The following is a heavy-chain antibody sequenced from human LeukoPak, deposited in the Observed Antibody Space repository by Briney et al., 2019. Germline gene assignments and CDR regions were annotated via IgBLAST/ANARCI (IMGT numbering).Heavy chain of an antibody. CDR1: GGTFSSNA. D-gene: IGHD4-23*01. J-gene: IGHJ4*02. CDR2: IIPIFGTA. Sequence: SVKVSCKXSGGTFSSNAISWVRQAPRQGLEWMGGIIPIFGTANYAQKFQGRVTITTDESTSTAYMELSSLRSEDTAVYYCARDLGGGNSGYWGQGTLVTVSS. V-gene: IGHV1-69*05. CDR3: ARDLGGGNSGY.